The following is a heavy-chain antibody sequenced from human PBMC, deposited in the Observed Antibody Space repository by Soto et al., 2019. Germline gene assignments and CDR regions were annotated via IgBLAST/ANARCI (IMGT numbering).Heavy chain of an antibody. CDR1: GFTFSSYS. D-gene: IGHD6-19*01. V-gene: IGHV3-21*01. CDR3: ARDFVGCRGWFDY. J-gene: IGHJ4*02. CDR2: ISSSSSYI. Sequence: GGSLRLYCAASGFTFSSYSMNWVRQAPGQGLEWISSISSSSSYIYYADSVKGRATIARDNAKKSLYMQMNCLRAEDAAFYYCARDFVGCRGWFDYWGQGTLVTVSS.